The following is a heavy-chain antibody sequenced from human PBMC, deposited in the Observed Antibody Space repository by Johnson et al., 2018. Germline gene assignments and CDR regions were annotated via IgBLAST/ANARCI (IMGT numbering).Heavy chain of an antibody. Sequence: VQLLESGGGVVQPGRSLRLSCEASGFTFSSYGMHWVRQAPGKGLEWVAVISYDGSNKFYADSVKGRFTIPRDKSKNTRYLEMNSLGAEETAVYYCWKDRPPALDCYYYYGMDVWGQGTTVTVSS. CDR2: ISYDGSNK. V-gene: IGHV3-30*18. CDR1: GFTFSSYG. J-gene: IGHJ6*02. D-gene: IGHD2-21*01. CDR3: WKDRPPALDCYYYYGMDV.